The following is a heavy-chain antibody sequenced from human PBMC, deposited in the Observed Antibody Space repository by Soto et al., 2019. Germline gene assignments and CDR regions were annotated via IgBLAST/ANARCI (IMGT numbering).Heavy chain of an antibody. CDR3: TRAESPDTAYFSDY. V-gene: IGHV3-49*04. CDR1: GLISAKLA. Sequence: GRSLRLSCTTSGLISAKLAIKWVRQGEGKWLDWVGLIRNQTYGGTPEYAASIKGRFTISRDDSNDIAALQMNRLYTEDSAVYYCTRAESPDTAYFSDYWGQGTLVTVSS. CDR2: IRNQTYGGTP. D-gene: IGHD3-3*01. J-gene: IGHJ4*02.